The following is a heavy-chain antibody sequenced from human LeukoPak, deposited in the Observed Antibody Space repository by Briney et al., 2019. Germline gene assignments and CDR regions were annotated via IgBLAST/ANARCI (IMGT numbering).Heavy chain of an antibody. V-gene: IGHV3-53*01. CDR3: ARDEPVAAAGWFAFDI. Sequence: GGSLRLSCAASGFTVSSNYMSWVRQAPGKGLEWVSVIYGGGNTYYADSVKGRFAISRDNSKNTVYLQMNSLRAEDTAVYYCARDEPVAAAGWFAFDIWGQGTMVTVSS. CDR1: GFTVSSNY. D-gene: IGHD6-13*01. CDR2: IYGGGNT. J-gene: IGHJ3*02.